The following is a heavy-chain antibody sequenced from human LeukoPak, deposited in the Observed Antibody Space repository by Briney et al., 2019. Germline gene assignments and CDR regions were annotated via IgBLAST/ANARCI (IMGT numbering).Heavy chain of an antibody. CDR1: GFTFSNYD. Sequence: GGSLRLSCAASGFTFSNYDMHWVRQATGKGLEWVSVFHIAGVTHYSGSVQGRFATSRENAKNSFYLQMNNLRAGDTAVYYCARGSCSSSSCYEILNGLDVWAKGPQSPSP. CDR2: FHIAGVT. V-gene: IGHV3-13*01. CDR3: ARGSCSSSSCYEILNGLDV. J-gene: IGHJ6*02. D-gene: IGHD2-2*01.